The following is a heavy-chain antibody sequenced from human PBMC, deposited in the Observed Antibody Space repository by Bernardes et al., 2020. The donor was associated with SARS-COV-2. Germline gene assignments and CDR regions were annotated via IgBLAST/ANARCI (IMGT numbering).Heavy chain of an antibody. CDR2: IYYSGST. V-gene: IGHV4-39*01. CDR1: GGSISSSSYY. D-gene: IGHD3-3*01. Sequence: SETLSLTCTVSGGSISSSSYYWGWIRQPPGKGLEWIGSIYYSGSTYYNPSLKSRVTISVDTSKNQFSLKLSSVTAADTAVYYCARQRADYDFWSGYYRRGNWFDPWGQGTLVTVSS. J-gene: IGHJ5*02. CDR3: ARQRADYDFWSGYYRRGNWFDP.